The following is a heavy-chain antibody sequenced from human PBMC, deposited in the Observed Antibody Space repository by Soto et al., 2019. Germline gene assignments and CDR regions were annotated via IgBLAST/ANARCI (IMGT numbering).Heavy chain of an antibody. V-gene: IGHV3-30-3*01. D-gene: IGHD5-12*01. CDR1: GFTFSSYA. J-gene: IGHJ4*02. Sequence: QVQLVESGGGVVQPGRSLRLSCAASGFTFSSYAMHWVRQAPGKGLEWVAVISYDGSNKYYADSVKGRFTISRDNSKNTLYLQMNSLRAEDTAVYYCARGTYIVATITGYWGQGTLVTVSS. CDR2: ISYDGSNK. CDR3: ARGTYIVATITGY.